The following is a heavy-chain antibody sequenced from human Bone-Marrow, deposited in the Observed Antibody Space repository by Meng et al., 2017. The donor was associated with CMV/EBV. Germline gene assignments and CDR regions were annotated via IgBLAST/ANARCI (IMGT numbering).Heavy chain of an antibody. CDR1: GYTLTELS. Sequence: ASVKVSCKVSGYTLTELSMHWVRQAPGKGLEWMGGFDPEDGETIYAQKFQGRVTMTEDTSTDTAYMELSSLRSEDTAVYYCARDQDIVVVPAAISHYYYYGMDVWGQGPTVTGSS. V-gene: IGHV1-24*01. CDR3: ARDQDIVVVPAAISHYYYYGMDV. J-gene: IGHJ6*01. D-gene: IGHD2-2*02. CDR2: FDPEDGET.